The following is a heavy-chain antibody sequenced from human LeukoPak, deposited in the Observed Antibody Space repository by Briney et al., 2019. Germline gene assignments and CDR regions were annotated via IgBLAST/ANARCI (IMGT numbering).Heavy chain of an antibody. CDR1: GVSFSGYY. CDR3: ARGRTSYYDSSGYYYSYYYYGMDV. J-gene: IGHJ6*02. V-gene: IGHV4-34*01. CDR2: INHSGST. D-gene: IGHD3-22*01. Sequence: SETLSLTCAVYGVSFSGYYWSWIRQPPGKGLEWIGEINHSGSTNYNPSLKSRVTISVDTSKNQFSLKLSSVTAADTAVYYCARGRTSYYDSSGYYYSYYYYGMDVWGQGTTVTVSS.